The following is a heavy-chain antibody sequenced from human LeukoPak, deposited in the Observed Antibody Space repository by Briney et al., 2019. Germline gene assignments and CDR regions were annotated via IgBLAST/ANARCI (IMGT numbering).Heavy chain of an antibody. D-gene: IGHD2-15*01. CDR1: GVSISSYY. CDR3: ARASGCSGGSCYLFYYYYMDV. J-gene: IGHJ6*03. Sequence: PSETLSLTCSVSGVSISSYYWSWIRQPAGKGLEGIGRIYPRGSTTYNPSLKSRVPMSVHTCQRQFPLKLSSVTAADTAVYYCARASGCSGGSCYLFYYYYMDVWGKGTTVTVSS. CDR2: IYPRGST. V-gene: IGHV4-4*07.